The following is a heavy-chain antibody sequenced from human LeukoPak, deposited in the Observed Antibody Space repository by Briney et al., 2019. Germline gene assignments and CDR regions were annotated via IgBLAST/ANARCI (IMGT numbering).Heavy chain of an antibody. Sequence: QSGGSLRLSCAASGLTVNNNYMNWVRQAPGKGLEWVSALYIGGNTYCADSVRGRFTISRDNSKNTLYLQMNSLRAEDTAIYYCMTAAGYNFGQYWGQGTLVTVSS. CDR3: MTAAGYNFGQY. CDR2: LYIGGNT. D-gene: IGHD5-18*01. V-gene: IGHV3-53*01. CDR1: GLTVNNNY. J-gene: IGHJ4*02.